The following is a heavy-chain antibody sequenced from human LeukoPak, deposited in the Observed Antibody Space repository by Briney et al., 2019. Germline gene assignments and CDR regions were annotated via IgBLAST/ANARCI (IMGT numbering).Heavy chain of an antibody. CDR2: LYSGGNT. V-gene: IGHV3-53*01. CDR3: ARGGFYSDSGAYYYPFDY. D-gene: IGHD3-22*01. J-gene: IGHJ4*02. CDR1: GFTVSTNY. Sequence: PGGSLRLSCAASGFTVSTNYMNWVRQAPGKGPEWVSVLYSGGNTYYADSVKGRFTISRDNSKNTLFLQMNSLRAEDSAVYYCARGGFYSDSGAYYYPFDYWGQGTLVTVSS.